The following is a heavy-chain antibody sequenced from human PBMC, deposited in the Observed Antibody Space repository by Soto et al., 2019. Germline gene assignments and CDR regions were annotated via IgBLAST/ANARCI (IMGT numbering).Heavy chain of an antibody. CDR3: ATSVSTVGAGDDAFDI. V-gene: IGHV1-24*01. CDR1: GYTLTELS. D-gene: IGHD1-26*01. Sequence: ASVKVSCKVSGYTLTELSMHWVRQAPGKGLEWMGGFDPEDGETIYAQKFQGRVTMTEDTSTDTAYMELSSLRSEDTAVYYCATSVSTVGAGDDAFDIGGQGKMVTFSS. CDR2: FDPEDGET. J-gene: IGHJ3*02.